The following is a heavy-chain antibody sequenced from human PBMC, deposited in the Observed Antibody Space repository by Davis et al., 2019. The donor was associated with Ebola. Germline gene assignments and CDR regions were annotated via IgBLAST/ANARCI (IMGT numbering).Heavy chain of an antibody. V-gene: IGHV5-10-1*01. D-gene: IGHD4-23*01. Sequence: GESLKISCKGSGYSFTSYWISWVRQMPGKGLEWMGRIDPSDSYTNYSPSFQGHVTISADKSISTAYLQWSSLKASDTAMYYCVSGGNSDYFDYWGQGTLVTVSS. CDR3: VSGGNSDYFDY. CDR1: GYSFTSYW. J-gene: IGHJ4*02. CDR2: IDPSDSYT.